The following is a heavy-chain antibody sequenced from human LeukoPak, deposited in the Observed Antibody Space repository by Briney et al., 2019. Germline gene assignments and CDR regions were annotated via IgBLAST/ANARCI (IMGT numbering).Heavy chain of an antibody. Sequence: GGSLRLSCAASGFTFSNYGMHWVRQAPGKGPEWVSTIYNVGTTTKYTDSVKGQFTISRDNSKSTLYLQMNSLRAEDTAVYYCARWYCTSTSCYYDYWGQGTLVTVSS. D-gene: IGHD2-2*01. V-gene: IGHV3-NL1*01. CDR3: ARWYCTSTSCYYDY. CDR1: GFTFSNYG. CDR2: IYNVGTTT. J-gene: IGHJ4*02.